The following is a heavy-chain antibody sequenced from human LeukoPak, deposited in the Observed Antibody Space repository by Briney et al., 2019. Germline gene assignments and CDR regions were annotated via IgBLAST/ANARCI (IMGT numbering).Heavy chain of an antibody. CDR2: IYYSGNT. D-gene: IGHD1-26*01. CDR3: AKFDADYIGSYSYYYYMDV. V-gene: IGHV4-39*01. J-gene: IGHJ6*03. Sequence: SETLSLTCTVSGVSISSSNSYWGWIRQPPGKGLEWIGSIYYSGNTYYNASLKSQVSISIDTSKNQFSLRLTSVTAADTAVYYCAKFDADYIGSYSYYYYMDVWGKGTTVTVSS. CDR1: GVSISSSNSY.